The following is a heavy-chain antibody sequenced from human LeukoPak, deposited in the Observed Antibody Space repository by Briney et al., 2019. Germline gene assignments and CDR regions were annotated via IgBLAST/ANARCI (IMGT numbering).Heavy chain of an antibody. CDR1: GFSFSSYA. Sequence: GGSLRLSCATSGFSFSSYAMSWVRQAPGKGLEWVSAMSSSDDGRYYAASVRGRFTISRDTSRSTLYLQMNSLRAEDTAVYYCAKGGGGSGSEYWGQGTLVTVSS. CDR2: MSSSDDGR. CDR3: AKGGGGSGSEY. V-gene: IGHV3-23*01. J-gene: IGHJ4*02. D-gene: IGHD3-10*01.